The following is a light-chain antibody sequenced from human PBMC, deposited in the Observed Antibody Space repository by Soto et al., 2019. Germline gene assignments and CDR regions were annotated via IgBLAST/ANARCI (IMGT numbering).Light chain of an antibody. V-gene: IGKV1-5*03. CDR2: KAS. Sequence: DIQMTQSPSTLSASVGDRVTITCRASQSLSTWLAWYQQKPGKAPKLLIYKASSLEGGVPSRFSGSGSGTEFNITISSLQTDDFATYYCQQYNTYPLTFGGGTTVDIK. J-gene: IGKJ4*01. CDR3: QQYNTYPLT. CDR1: QSLSTW.